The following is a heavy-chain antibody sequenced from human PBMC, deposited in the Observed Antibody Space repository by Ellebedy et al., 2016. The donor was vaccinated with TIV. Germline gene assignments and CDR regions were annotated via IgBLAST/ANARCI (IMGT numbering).Heavy chain of an antibody. Sequence: GGSLRLSCSPSGFSFNNHAMSWVRQAPGKGLEWASSIIFTVGSTSYPDSVKGRFTISRDHSKNTLYLQMNSLRVEDTAVYYCAKFSQQLVPFGNYYFDYWGQGTLVTVSS. J-gene: IGHJ4*02. D-gene: IGHD6-13*01. CDR1: GFSFNNHA. CDR2: IIFTVGST. CDR3: AKFSQQLVPFGNYYFDY. V-gene: IGHV3-23*01.